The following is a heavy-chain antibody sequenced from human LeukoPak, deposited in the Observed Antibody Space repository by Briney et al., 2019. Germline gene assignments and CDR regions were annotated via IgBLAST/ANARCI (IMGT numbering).Heavy chain of an antibody. V-gene: IGHV1-69*13. Sequence: SVKVSCKASGGTFSSYAISWVRQAPGQGLEWMGGIIPILGTANYAQKFQGRVTITADESTSTAYMELSSLRSEDTAVYYCARPRGDYIAYYYYGMDVWGQGTTVTVSS. D-gene: IGHD4-17*01. CDR3: ARPRGDYIAYYYYGMDV. J-gene: IGHJ6*02. CDR2: IIPILGTA. CDR1: GGTFSSYA.